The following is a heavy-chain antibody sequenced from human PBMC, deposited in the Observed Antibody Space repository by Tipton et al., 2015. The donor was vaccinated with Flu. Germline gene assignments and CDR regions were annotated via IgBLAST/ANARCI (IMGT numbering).Heavy chain of an antibody. CDR2: IYSDGRA. V-gene: IGHV3-53*01. J-gene: IGHJ4*02. D-gene: IGHD2-2*01. Sequence: SLRLSCAASGFTVNSNYMSWVRQAPGKGLEWVSVIYSDGRAYYVDSVKGRFTISRDNSKNTLYLQMNSLRVEDTAVYYCARGRGYCSTTTCLLPFDFWGQGTLVTVSS. CDR1: GFTVNSNY. CDR3: ARGRGYCSTTTCLLPFDF.